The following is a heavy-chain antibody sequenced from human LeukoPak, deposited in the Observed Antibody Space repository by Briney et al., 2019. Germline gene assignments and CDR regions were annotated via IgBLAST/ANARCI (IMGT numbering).Heavy chain of an antibody. CDR1: GFTFSTYG. CDR3: AGEGSGWLPNF. J-gene: IGHJ4*02. CDR2: ISSGSSTI. V-gene: IGHV3-48*04. D-gene: IGHD6-19*01. Sequence: GGSLRLSCAASGFTFSTYGMNWVRQAPGKGLEWVSYISSGSSTIYYAESVKGRFTISRDNAKNSLYLQMNSLRAEDTAIYYCAGEGSGWLPNFWGQGTLVTVSS.